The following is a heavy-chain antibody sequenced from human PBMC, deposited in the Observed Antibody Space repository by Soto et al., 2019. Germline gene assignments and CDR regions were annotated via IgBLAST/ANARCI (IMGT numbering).Heavy chain of an antibody. D-gene: IGHD4-17*01. J-gene: IGHJ4*02. V-gene: IGHV3-30*18. CDR3: AKDRGVEVTTRFFYY. CDR1: GFTYSSYG. Sequence: QVQLVESGGGVVQPGRSLRLSCAASGFTYSSYGMHWVSQGPGKGLEWVAVISYDGRNKNYADSVKGRFTISRDNSKNTLYLQMNSLRAEDTAVYYCAKDRGVEVTTRFFYYWGQGTLVTVSS. CDR2: ISYDGRNK.